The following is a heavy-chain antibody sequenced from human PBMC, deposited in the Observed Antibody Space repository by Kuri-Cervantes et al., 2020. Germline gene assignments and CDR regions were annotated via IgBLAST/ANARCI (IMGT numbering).Heavy chain of an antibody. V-gene: IGHV3-23*01. J-gene: IGHJ3*02. CDR1: GFTFSSYA. Sequence: GGSLRLSCAASGFTFSSYAMHWVRQAPGKGLEWVSAISGSGGSTYYADSVKGRFTISRDNSKNTLYLQMNSLRAEDTAVYYCAKNLMVWGAFDIWGQGTMVTVSS. CDR3: AKNLMVWGAFDI. D-gene: IGHD7-27*01. CDR2: ISGSGGST.